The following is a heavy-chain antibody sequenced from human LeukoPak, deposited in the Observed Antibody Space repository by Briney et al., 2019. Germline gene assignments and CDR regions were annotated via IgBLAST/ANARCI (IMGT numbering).Heavy chain of an antibody. CDR3: ARDRHTYYYDSSGYPVYYGMDV. Sequence: SETLSLTCTVSGGSISSSSYYWGWIRQPPGKGLEWIGSIYYSGSTNYNPSLKSRVTISVDKSKNQFSLKLSSVTAADTAVYYCARDRHTYYYDSSGYPVYYGMDVWGQGTTVTVSS. CDR1: GGSISSSSYY. CDR2: IYYSGST. J-gene: IGHJ6*02. D-gene: IGHD3-22*01. V-gene: IGHV4-39*07.